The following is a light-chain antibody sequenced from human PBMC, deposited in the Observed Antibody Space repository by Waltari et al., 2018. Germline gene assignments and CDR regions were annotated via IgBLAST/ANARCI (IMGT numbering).Light chain of an antibody. CDR2: AAS. Sequence: IQLTQSPSSLSPSVGDRVPITCRASQAPSNYLAWYQQKPGKAPRLLIYAASTLQSGVPPRFSGSDSGTAFTLTISGLQPEDFATYFCQHLDNYPTFGGGTRVENK. J-gene: IGKJ4*01. CDR1: QAPSNY. V-gene: IGKV1-9*01. CDR3: QHLDNYPT.